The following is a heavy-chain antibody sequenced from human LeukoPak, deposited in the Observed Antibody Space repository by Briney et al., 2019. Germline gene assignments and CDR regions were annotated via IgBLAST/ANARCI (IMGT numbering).Heavy chain of an antibody. CDR2: IYYSGST. V-gene: IGHV4-39*07. CDR3: ARGYWFDP. J-gene: IGHJ5*02. CDR1: GGSISSSSYY. Sequence: SETLSLTCTVSGGSISSSSYYWGWIRQPPGKGLEWIGSIYYSGSTYYNPSLKSRVTISVDTSKNQFSLKLSSVTAADTAVYYCARGYWFDPWGQGTLVTVSS.